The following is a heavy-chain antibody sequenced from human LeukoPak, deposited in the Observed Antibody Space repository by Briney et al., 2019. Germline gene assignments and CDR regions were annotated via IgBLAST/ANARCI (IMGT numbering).Heavy chain of an antibody. CDR1: GFTFSSYA. J-gene: IGHJ4*02. CDR3: ARGGSQHEGFDY. V-gene: IGHV3-30-3*01. CDR2: ISYDGSNK. D-gene: IGHD1-26*01. Sequence: GRSLRLSCAASGFTFSSYAMHWVRQAPGKGLEWVAVISYDGSNKYYADSVEGRFTISRDNSKNTLYLQMNRLRAEDTAVYYCARGGSQHEGFDYWGQGTLVTVPS.